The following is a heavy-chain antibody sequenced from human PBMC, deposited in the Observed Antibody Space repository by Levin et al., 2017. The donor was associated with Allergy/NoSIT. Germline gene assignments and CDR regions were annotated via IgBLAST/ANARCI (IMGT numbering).Heavy chain of an antibody. V-gene: IGHV3-48*01. CDR1: EFTFSTYS. CDR2: ISMSGNTI. CDR3: ARGGGSSSWFYYFDN. D-gene: IGHD6-13*01. J-gene: IGHJ4*02. Sequence: GESLKISCAASEFTFSTYSMNWVRQAPGKGLEWVSYISMSGNTIYYADSVKGRFTISRDNAKNSLHLQTNSLRVEDTAVYYCARGGGSSSWFYYFDNWGQGILVTVSS.